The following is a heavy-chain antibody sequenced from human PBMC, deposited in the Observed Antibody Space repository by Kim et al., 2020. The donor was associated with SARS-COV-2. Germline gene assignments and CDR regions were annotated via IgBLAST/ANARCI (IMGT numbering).Heavy chain of an antibody. Sequence: ASVKVSCKASGYTFTGYYMHWVRQAPGQGLEWMGRIDPNSGGTNYAQKFQGRVTMTRDTSISTAYMELSRLRSDDTAVYYCAREMRGYSYGHDYWGQGTLVTVSS. D-gene: IGHD5-18*01. J-gene: IGHJ4*02. CDR2: IDPNSGGT. V-gene: IGHV1-2*06. CDR3: AREMRGYSYGHDY. CDR1: GYTFTGYY.